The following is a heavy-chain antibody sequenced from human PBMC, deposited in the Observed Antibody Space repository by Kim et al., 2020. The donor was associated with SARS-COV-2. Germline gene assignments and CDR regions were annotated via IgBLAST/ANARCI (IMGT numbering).Heavy chain of an antibody. D-gene: IGHD2-8*01. CDR2: ITAGDVKA. Sequence: GGSLRLSCVGSGFTFNTYAMNWVRQAPGKGPEWVSSITAGDVKAYYADSVEGRFTISRDDSRNTLYLQMSSLRVEDKARYYCAKGGLTNNIILDYWGQGT. CDR1: GFTFNTYA. J-gene: IGHJ4*02. CDR3: AKGGLTNNIILDY. V-gene: IGHV3-23*01.